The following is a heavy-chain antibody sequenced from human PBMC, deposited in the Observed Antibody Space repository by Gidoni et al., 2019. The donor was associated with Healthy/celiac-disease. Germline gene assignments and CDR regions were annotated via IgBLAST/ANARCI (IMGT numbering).Heavy chain of an antibody. V-gene: IGHV3-15*07. CDR3: TTEMGLLYYGMDV. D-gene: IGHD2-15*01. CDR2: IKSKTDGGTT. Sequence: EVQLVESGGGLVKPGGSLRLSCAASGFNFSNAWMNWVRQAPGKGLGWVGRIKSKTDGGTTDYAAPVKGRFTISRDDSKNTLYLQMNSLKTEDTAVYYCTTEMGLLYYGMDVWGQGTTVTVSS. J-gene: IGHJ6*02. CDR1: GFNFSNAW.